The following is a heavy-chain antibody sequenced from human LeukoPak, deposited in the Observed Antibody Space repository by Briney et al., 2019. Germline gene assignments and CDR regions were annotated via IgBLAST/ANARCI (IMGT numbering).Heavy chain of an antibody. CDR2: ISSSSSYI. CDR1: GFTFSTYS. D-gene: IGHD2-2*01. V-gene: IGHV3-21*01. CDR3: ARAPIGQLDY. Sequence: AGGSLRLSCAASGFTFSTYSMNWVRQAPGKGLEWVSSISSSSSYIYYADSVKGRFTISRDNAKNSLYLQMNSLRAEDTAVYYCARAPIGQLDYWGQGTLVTVPS. J-gene: IGHJ4*02.